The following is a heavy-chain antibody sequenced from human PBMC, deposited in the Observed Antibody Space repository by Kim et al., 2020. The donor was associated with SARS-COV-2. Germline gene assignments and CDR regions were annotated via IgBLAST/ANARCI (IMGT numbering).Heavy chain of an antibody. V-gene: IGHV3-23*01. Sequence: GGSLRLSCAASGFTFSNYVMSWVRQAPAKGLEWVSAFSGNGYNTYYADSVKGRFTISRDNSKNTLYLQMNSLRAEDTAVYYCAKDRGVVVPTATDYWGQGTLVSVSS. D-gene: IGHD2-2*01. CDR2: FSGNGYNT. J-gene: IGHJ4*02. CDR3: AKDRGVVVPTATDY. CDR1: GFTFSNYV.